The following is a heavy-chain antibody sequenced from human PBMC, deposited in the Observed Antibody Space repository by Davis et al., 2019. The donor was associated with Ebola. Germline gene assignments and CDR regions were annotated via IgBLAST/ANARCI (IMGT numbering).Heavy chain of an antibody. V-gene: IGHV1-46*01. CDR2: INPSGGST. CDR3: ARRSGWYHFDY. CDR1: GYTFTSYY. J-gene: IGHJ4*02. D-gene: IGHD6-19*01. Sequence: ASVKVSCKASGYTFTSYYMHWVRQAPGQGLEWMGIINPSGGSTSYAQKFQGRVTMTRDTSTSTVYMELSSLRSEDTGVYYCARRSGWYHFDYWGQGTLVTVSS.